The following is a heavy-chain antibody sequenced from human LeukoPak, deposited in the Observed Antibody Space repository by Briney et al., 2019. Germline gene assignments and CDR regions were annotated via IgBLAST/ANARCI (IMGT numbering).Heavy chain of an antibody. Sequence: GGSLRLSCAASGFTFSSYAMSWVRQAPGRGLEWVSTISGPGSSRYSADSMKGWFTISRDNSKNTLFLQMSGLRAEDTAVYYRGKVLVPRSGRYSEADWGQGTLVTVSS. D-gene: IGHD2-15*01. CDR2: ISGPGSSR. CDR1: GFTFSSYA. CDR3: GKVLVPRSGRYSEAD. J-gene: IGHJ4*02. V-gene: IGHV3-23*01.